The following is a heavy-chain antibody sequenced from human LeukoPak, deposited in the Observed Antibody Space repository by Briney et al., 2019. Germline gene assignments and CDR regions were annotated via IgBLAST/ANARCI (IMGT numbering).Heavy chain of an antibody. Sequence: SETLSLTCTVSGGSISSYYWGWIRQPPGKGLEWIGSIYYSGSTYYNPSLKSRVTISVDTSKNQFSLKLSSVTAADTAVYYCARGPNYPSPSPFDYWGRGTLVTVSS. CDR2: IYYSGST. CDR1: GGSISSYY. D-gene: IGHD5-24*01. CDR3: ARGPNYPSPSPFDY. V-gene: IGHV4-39*01. J-gene: IGHJ4*02.